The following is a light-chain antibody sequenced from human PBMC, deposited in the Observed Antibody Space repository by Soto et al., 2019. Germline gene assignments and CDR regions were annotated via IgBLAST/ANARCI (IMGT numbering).Light chain of an antibody. CDR2: EVR. J-gene: IGLJ2*01. V-gene: IGLV2-14*01. CDR3: SSYTTTNALI. Sequence: QSALTQPASVSGSPGQSITISCTGTSSDVRDYNYVSWYQQHPGKAPKVLIYEVRNRPSGVSNRFSGSKSGNTASLTISGLQADDEADYYCSSYTTTNALIFGGGTKLTVL. CDR1: SSDVRDYNY.